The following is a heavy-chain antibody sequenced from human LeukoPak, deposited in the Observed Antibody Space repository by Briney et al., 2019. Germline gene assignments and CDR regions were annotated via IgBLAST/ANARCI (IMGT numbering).Heavy chain of an antibody. CDR1: GFTFSKYW. J-gene: IGHJ4*02. V-gene: IGHV3-7*01. Sequence: PGGSLRLSCVASGFTFSKYWMTWVRQAPGKGLAWVANIKPDGTTKPYVDSVKGRFTISRDNALNSLYLQMNSLRAEDTAIYYCARSIPYGTTWYGRSDYWGQGTLVTVSS. CDR3: ARSIPYGTTWYGRSDY. D-gene: IGHD6-13*01. CDR2: IKPDGTTK.